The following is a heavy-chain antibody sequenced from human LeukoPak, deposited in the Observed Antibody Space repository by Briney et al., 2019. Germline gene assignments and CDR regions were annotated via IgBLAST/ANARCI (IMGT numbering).Heavy chain of an antibody. D-gene: IGHD4-23*01. J-gene: IGHJ4*02. CDR1: GFTFSSYS. CDR3: ARDDYGGNDFFDY. V-gene: IGHV3-21*01. CDR2: ISGSSDYI. Sequence: PGGSLRLSCAASGFTFSSYSINWVRQAPGKGLEWVSSISGSSDYIYYAASVKGRFTTSRDNAKNSLYLQMNSLRAEDTAVYYCARDDYGGNDFFDYWGQGTLVTVSS.